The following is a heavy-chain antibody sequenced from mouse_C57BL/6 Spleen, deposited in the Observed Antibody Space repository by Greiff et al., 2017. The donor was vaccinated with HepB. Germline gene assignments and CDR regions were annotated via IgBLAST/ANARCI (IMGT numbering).Heavy chain of an antibody. V-gene: IGHV1-69*01. Sequence: VQLQQPGAELVMPGASVKLSCKASGYTFTSYWMHWVKQRPGQGLEWIGEIDPSDSYTNYNQKFKGKSTLTVDKSSSTAYMQLSSLTSEDSAVYYCARRRGYDWFAYWGQGTLVTVSA. CDR2: IDPSDSYT. D-gene: IGHD2-2*01. CDR3: ARRRGYDWFAY. J-gene: IGHJ3*01. CDR1: GYTFTSYW.